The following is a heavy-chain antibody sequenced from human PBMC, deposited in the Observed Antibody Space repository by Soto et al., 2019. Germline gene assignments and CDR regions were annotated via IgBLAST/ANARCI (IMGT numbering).Heavy chain of an antibody. CDR2: IIPIFGTA. V-gene: IGHV1-69*06. J-gene: IGHJ4*02. CDR3: ASRTYESRRAVAIDY. CDR1: GVTFSSYA. Sequence: QVQLVQSGAEVKEPGSSVKVSCKASGVTFSSYAISWVRQAPGQGLEWMGGIIPIFGTANYAQKFQGRVTITADKSTSTAYMGLSSLRSEDTAVYYCASRTYESRRAVAIDYWGQGTLVTVSS. D-gene: IGHD6-19*01.